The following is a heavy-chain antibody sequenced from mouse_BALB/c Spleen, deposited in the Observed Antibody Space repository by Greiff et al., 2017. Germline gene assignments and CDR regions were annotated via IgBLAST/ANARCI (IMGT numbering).Heavy chain of an antibody. CDR2: ISDGGSYT. J-gene: IGHJ4*01. CDR3: ASSFITSPYAMDY. D-gene: IGHD1-1*01. V-gene: IGHV5-4*02. Sequence: EVKLMESGGGLVKPGGSLKLSCAASGFTFSDYYMYWVRQTPEKRLEWVATISDGGSYTYYPDSVKGRFTISRDNAKNNLYLQMSSLKSEDTAMYYRASSFITSPYAMDYWGQGTSVTVSS. CDR1: GFTFSDYY.